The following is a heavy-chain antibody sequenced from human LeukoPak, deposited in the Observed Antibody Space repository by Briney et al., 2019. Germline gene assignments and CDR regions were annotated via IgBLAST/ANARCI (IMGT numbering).Heavy chain of an antibody. CDR3: ARGDYYYDISLGPDP. CDR2: ISDSGGTK. V-gene: IGHV3-11*01. J-gene: IGHJ5*02. CDR1: GCPFSGYY. D-gene: IGHD3-22*01. Sequence: PGGSLTLSCAASGCPFSGYYMSWIRQAPGKGLEWVSYISDSGGTKKYRESVKGRFTIHRHNAMNLLYLQMDSLRAEDTAVYYCARGDYYYDISLGPDPWGWGTLVSVSA.